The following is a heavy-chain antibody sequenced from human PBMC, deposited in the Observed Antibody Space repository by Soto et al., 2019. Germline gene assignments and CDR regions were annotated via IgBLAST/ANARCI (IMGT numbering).Heavy chain of an antibody. CDR1: GFTFSSYS. CDR2: ISSSSSYI. Sequence: GGSLRLSCAASGFTFSSYSMNWVRQAPGKGLEWVSSISSSSSYIYYADSVKGRFTISRDNAKNSLYLQMNSLRAEDTAVYYCARSATIAAARYYFDYWGQGTLVTVSS. J-gene: IGHJ4*02. CDR3: ARSATIAAARYYFDY. V-gene: IGHV3-21*01. D-gene: IGHD6-13*01.